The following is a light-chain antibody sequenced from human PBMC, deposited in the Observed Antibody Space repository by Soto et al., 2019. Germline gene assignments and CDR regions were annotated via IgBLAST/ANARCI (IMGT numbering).Light chain of an antibody. CDR1: GSDVGGYKY. CDR3: SSYASSSPFV. V-gene: IGLV2-14*01. J-gene: IGLJ1*01. CDR2: DVS. Sequence: QSALTQPASVSGSPGQSITISCTGTGSDVGGYKYVSWYQQLPGKAPKLMIYDVSYRPSGVSDRFSGSKSGNTASLIISGLQAEDEAGYYCSSYASSSPFVFGTGTKLTVL.